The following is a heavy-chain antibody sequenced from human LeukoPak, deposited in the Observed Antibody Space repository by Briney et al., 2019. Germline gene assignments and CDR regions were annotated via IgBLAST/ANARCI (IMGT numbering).Heavy chain of an antibody. CDR1: GFTFSSYS. CDR3: ARSSMGYCVNGVCRDFDY. V-gene: IGHV3-21*01. Sequence: GGSLRLSCAASGFTFSSYSMNWVRQAPGKGLEWVSSISSSSSYIYYTDSVKGRFTISRDNAKNSLFLQMNSLRAEDTAVYFCARSSMGYCVNGVCRDFDYWGQGALVTVSS. D-gene: IGHD2-8*01. J-gene: IGHJ4*02. CDR2: ISSSSSYI.